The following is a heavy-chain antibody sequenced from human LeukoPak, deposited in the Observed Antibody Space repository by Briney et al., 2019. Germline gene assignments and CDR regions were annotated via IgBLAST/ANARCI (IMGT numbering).Heavy chain of an antibody. CDR2: MNPNSGNA. CDR1: GYTFTSYG. Sequence: ASVKVSCKASGYTFTSYGINWVRQATGQGLEWMGWMNPNSGNAGYAQKFQGRVTITRNTSISTAYMELSSLRSEDTALSYCARSLPVPYYYYYMDVWGKGTTVTVSS. J-gene: IGHJ6*03. D-gene: IGHD6-6*01. V-gene: IGHV1-8*03. CDR3: ARSLPVPYYYYYMDV.